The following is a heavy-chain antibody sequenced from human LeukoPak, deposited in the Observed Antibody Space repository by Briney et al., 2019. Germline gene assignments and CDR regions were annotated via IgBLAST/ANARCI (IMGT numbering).Heavy chain of an antibody. V-gene: IGHV3-30*18. Sequence: QPGRSLRLSFAASGFTFSSYGMHWVRQAPGKGLEWVAVISYDGSNKYYAHSVKGRFTISRDNSKNTLYLQMNSLRAEDTAVYYCAKDRDWSGWYFGYWGQGTLVTVSS. J-gene: IGHJ4*02. CDR3: AKDRDWSGWYFGY. D-gene: IGHD6-19*01. CDR1: GFTFSSYG. CDR2: ISYDGSNK.